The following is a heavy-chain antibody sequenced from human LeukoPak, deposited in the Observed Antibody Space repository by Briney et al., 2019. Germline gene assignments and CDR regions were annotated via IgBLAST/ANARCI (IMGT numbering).Heavy chain of an antibody. V-gene: IGHV3-23*01. D-gene: IGHD2-21*02. CDR1: GFTFSGYA. J-gene: IGHJ4*02. Sequence: GGSLRLSCAASGFTFSGYAMAWVRQAPGKGLDCVAGISASGDKTDYADSVKGRFTISRDNSKNTLYLQMNSLRAEDAALYYCAKGRYCGGDCYSFCDYWGQATLVTVSS. CDR2: ISASGDKT. CDR3: AKGRYCGGDCYSFCDY.